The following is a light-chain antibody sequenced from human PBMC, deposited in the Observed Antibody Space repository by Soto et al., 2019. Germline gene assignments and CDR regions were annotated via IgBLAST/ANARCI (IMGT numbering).Light chain of an antibody. CDR2: DAS. V-gene: IGKV1-5*01. CDR1: QTISSW. Sequence: IQMTQSPSTLSASVGDRVTITCRASQTISSWLAWFQQKPGKAPKLLIYDASSLQRGVPSRFIGSGSGTEFTLTISSLQPDDFATYYCQQYNTFPRTFGQGTKVDIK. CDR3: QQYNTFPRT. J-gene: IGKJ1*01.